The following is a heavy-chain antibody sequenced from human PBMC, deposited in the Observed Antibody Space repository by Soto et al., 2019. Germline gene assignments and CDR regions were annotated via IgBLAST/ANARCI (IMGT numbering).Heavy chain of an antibody. J-gene: IGHJ4*02. CDR3: ARELYGGNSGVFDY. V-gene: IGHV4-30-2*01. CDR2: IYHSGST. D-gene: IGHD4-17*01. CDR1: GGSISSGGYS. Sequence: SETLSLTCAVSGGSISSGGYSWSWIRQPPGKGLEWIGYIYHSGSTYYNTSLKSRVTISVDRSKNQFSLKLSSVTAADTAVYYCARELYGGNSGVFDYWGQGTLVTVSS.